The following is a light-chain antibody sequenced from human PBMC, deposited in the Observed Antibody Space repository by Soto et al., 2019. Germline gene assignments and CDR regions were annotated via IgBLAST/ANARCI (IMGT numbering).Light chain of an antibody. CDR3: GTWGSGLGAGVFHV. V-gene: IGLV1-51*01. CDR2: ANN. Sequence: QSALTQPPSVSAAPGQKVTISCAGSTSNIGDNYVSWYQQFPRTAPKLLIYANNKRPSGIPDRFSGSKSGTYATQDITGVQTADEAEYYCGTWGSGLGAGVFHVFGYGTTATV. J-gene: IGLJ1*01. CDR1: TSNIGDNY.